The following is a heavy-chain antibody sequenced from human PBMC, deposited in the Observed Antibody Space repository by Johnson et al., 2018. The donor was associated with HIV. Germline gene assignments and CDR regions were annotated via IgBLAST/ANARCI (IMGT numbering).Heavy chain of an antibody. D-gene: IGHD1-26*01. CDR3: AREGVWELYAFDI. CDR1: GFTFSHYD. Sequence: VQLVESGGGLVQPGWSLILSCAASGFTFSHYDMHWVRQVTGKGLEWVSAIGTIAGDTFYSASVKGRFTISRDNSKNTLYLQMNSLRAEDTAVYYCAREGVWELYAFDIWGQGTMVTVSS. CDR2: IGTIAGDT. J-gene: IGHJ3*02. V-gene: IGHV3-13*01.